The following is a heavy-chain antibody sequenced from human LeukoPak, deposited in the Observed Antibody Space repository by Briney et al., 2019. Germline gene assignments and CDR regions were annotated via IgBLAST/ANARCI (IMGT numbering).Heavy chain of an antibody. CDR3: AKDPYRASSGLVDY. CDR2: FSGSGGTT. D-gene: IGHD5-12*01. Sequence: GESLRLSCATSGFTVSNYAVSWVRQAPGKGLEWVSSFSGSGGTTYYADSVKGRFTISRDNSKNTLYLQMNSLRAEDTAVYYCAKDPYRASSGLVDYWGQGTLVTVSS. J-gene: IGHJ4*02. CDR1: GFTVSNYA. V-gene: IGHV3-23*01.